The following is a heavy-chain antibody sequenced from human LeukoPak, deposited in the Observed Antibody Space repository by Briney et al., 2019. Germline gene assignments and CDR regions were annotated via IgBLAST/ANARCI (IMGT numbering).Heavy chain of an antibody. D-gene: IGHD1-26*01. CDR3: AKAGDIVGATTDIDY. Sequence: GGSLRLSCAASGFTFSSYAMSWVRQAAGKGLEWVSAISGSGGSTYYADSVKGRFTISRDNFKNTLYLQMNSLRAEDTAVYYCAKAGDIVGATTDIDYWGQGTLVTVSS. CDR2: ISGSGGST. CDR1: GFTFSSYA. J-gene: IGHJ4*02. V-gene: IGHV3-23*01.